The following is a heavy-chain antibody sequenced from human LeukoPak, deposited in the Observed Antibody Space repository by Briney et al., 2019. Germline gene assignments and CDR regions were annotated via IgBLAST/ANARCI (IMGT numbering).Heavy chain of an antibody. CDR2: ISKNGRNT. CDR1: GFTLSSYS. CDR3: ARVDSGSACAS. Sequence: GGPLRLSCAASGFTLSSYSMHWVRQAPGKGLEFVSAISKNGRNTYYGNSMKGRFTISRDISKNTLYLQMGSLRPEDMAVYYCARVDSGSACASWGQGILVTVSS. J-gene: IGHJ1*01. V-gene: IGHV3-64*01. D-gene: IGHD6-19*01.